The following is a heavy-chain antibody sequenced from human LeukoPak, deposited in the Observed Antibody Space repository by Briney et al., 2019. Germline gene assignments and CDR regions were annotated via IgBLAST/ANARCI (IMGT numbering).Heavy chain of an antibody. CDR1: GFTFTTYA. CDR3: AKDARVGGGGMDV. Sequence: GWSLRLSCAASGFTFTTYAMNWVRQAPGKGLEWVSLISSSGDNTHYADSVKGRFTISRDNSKNTVSLQMNSLRGEDTAVYYCAKDARVGGGGMDVWGQGTPVTVSS. D-gene: IGHD1-26*01. J-gene: IGHJ6*02. CDR2: ISSSGDNT. V-gene: IGHV3-23*01.